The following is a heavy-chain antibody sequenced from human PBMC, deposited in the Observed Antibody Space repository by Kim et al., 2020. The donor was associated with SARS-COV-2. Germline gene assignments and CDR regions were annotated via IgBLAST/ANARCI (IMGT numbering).Heavy chain of an antibody. CDR3: ARGSVGSSPDKYYYYGMDV. V-gene: IGHV7-4-1*02. CDR1: GYTFTSYA. J-gene: IGHJ6*02. Sequence: ASVKVSCKSSGYTFTSYAMNWVRQAPGQGLEWMGWINTNTGNPTYAQGFTGRFVFSLDTSVSTAYLQISSLKAEDTAVYYCARGSVGSSPDKYYYYGMDVWGQGTTVTVSS. CDR2: INTNTGNP. D-gene: IGHD6-13*01.